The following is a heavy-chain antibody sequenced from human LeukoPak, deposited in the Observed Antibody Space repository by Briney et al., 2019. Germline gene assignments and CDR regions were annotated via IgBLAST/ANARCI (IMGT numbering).Heavy chain of an antibody. Sequence: GASVKVSCKASGYTFMNFEINGVRQATGQGLEWMGRMNPNNGNTNYAQNLQGRVTMTTDTSTSTGYMELRSLRSDDTAVYYCARVAPHRRLSSDWYHFDYWGQGTLVTVSS. CDR3: ARVAPHRRLSSDWYHFDY. CDR1: GYTFMNFE. D-gene: IGHD6-19*01. J-gene: IGHJ4*02. V-gene: IGHV1-18*01. CDR2: MNPNNGNT.